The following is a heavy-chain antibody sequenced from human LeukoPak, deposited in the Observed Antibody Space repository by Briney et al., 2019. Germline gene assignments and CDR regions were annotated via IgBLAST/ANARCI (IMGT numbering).Heavy chain of an antibody. J-gene: IGHJ4*02. CDR1: GFTFSSYG. V-gene: IGHV3-23*01. D-gene: IGHD3-16*02. Sequence: GGTLRLSCAASGFTFSSYGMSWVRQAPGKGLEWVSAISGSGGSTYYADSVKGRFTISRDNSKNTLYLQMNSLRAEDTAVYYCAKGYEITFGGVIVNKGYFDYWGQGTLVTVSS. CDR3: AKGYEITFGGVIVNKGYFDY. CDR2: ISGSGGST.